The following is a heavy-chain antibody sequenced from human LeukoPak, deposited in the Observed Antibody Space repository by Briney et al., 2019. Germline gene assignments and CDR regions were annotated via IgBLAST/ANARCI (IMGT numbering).Heavy chain of an antibody. D-gene: IGHD6-13*01. Sequence: GGSLRLSCAASGFTVSSNYMSWVRQAPGKGLEWVSVIYSGGSTYYADSVKGRFTISRDNSKNTLYLQMNILRAEDTAVYYCARLSSSWFTQDTYFDYWGQGTLVTVSS. J-gene: IGHJ4*02. V-gene: IGHV3-53*01. CDR2: IYSGGST. CDR1: GFTVSSNY. CDR3: ARLSSSWFTQDTYFDY.